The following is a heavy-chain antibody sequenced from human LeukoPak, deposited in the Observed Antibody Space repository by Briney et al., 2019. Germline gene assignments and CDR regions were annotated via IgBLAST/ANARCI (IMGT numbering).Heavy chain of an antibody. CDR1: GFNFNNHG. CDR3: AKAPALWDYYYYYYMDV. D-gene: IGHD5-18*01. J-gene: IGHJ6*03. CDR2: ISGIGAIT. Sequence: GGSLRLSCAASGFNFNNHGMSWVRQAPGKGLECVSAISGIGAITYYADSVKGRFTISRDNSKNTLYLQMNSLRAEDTAVYYCAKAPALWDYYYYYYMDVWGKGTTVTVSS. V-gene: IGHV3-23*01.